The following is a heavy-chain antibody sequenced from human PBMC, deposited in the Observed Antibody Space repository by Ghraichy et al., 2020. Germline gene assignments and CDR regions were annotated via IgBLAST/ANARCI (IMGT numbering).Heavy chain of an antibody. CDR2: INSDGSST. J-gene: IGHJ3*02. CDR3: ARSSSIWSGYPVAFDI. CDR1: GFTFSSYW. D-gene: IGHD3-3*01. Sequence: LSLTCAASGFTFSSYWMHWVRQAPGKGLVWVSRINSDGSSTSYADSVKGRFTISRDNAKNTLYLQMNSLRAEDTAVYYCARSSSIWSGYPVAFDIWGQGTMVTVSS. V-gene: IGHV3-74*01.